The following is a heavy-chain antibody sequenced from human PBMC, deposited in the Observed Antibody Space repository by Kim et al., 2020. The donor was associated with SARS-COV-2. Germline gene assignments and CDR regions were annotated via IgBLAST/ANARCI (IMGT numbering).Heavy chain of an antibody. CDR1: GFTFSDYY. D-gene: IGHD3-16*02. CDR3: ASVGYDYVWGSHRDYYYYYGMDV. Sequence: GGSLRLSCAASGFTFSDYYMSWIRQAPGKGLEWVSYISSSSYTNYADSVKGRFTISRDNAKNSLYLQMNSLRAEDTAVYYCASVGYDYVWGSHRDYYYYYGMDVWGQGTTVTVSS. CDR2: ISSSSYT. J-gene: IGHJ6*02. V-gene: IGHV3-11*03.